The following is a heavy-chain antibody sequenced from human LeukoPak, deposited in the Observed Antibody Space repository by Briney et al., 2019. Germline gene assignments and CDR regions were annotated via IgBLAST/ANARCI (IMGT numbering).Heavy chain of an antibody. J-gene: IGHJ6*02. CDR2: ISSSNSYI. CDR3: ARAQAEYSGSFLGYYYYGMDV. D-gene: IGHD1-26*01. V-gene: IGHV3-11*06. Sequence: GGSLRLSCAASGFTFSDYYMSWIRQAPGKGLEWVSYISSSNSYIYYADSVKGRFTISRDNAKNSLYLQMNSLRAEDTAVYYCARAQAEYSGSFLGYYYYGMDVWGQGTTVTVSS. CDR1: GFTFSDYY.